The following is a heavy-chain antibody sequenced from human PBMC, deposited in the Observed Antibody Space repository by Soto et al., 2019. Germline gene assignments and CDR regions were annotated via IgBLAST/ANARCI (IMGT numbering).Heavy chain of an antibody. CDR1: GGSISSSSYY. D-gene: IGHD3-3*01. CDR2: IYYIVST. Sequence: QLQLQESGPGLVKPSETLSLTCTVSGGSISSSSYYWGWIRQPPGKGLEWIGSIYYIVSTYYNPSLKSRVTISVDTSKNQLSLKLSFVTAAEKAGYYCARHSSYYDFCSCRRRHDAFDIWGQGTMVTVSS. CDR3: ARHSSYYDFCSCRRRHDAFDI. J-gene: IGHJ3*02. V-gene: IGHV4-39*01.